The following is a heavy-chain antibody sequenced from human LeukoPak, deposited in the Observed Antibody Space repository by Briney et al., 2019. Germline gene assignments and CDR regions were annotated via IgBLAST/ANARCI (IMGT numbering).Heavy chain of an antibody. CDR3: ARAPIVVVPTRRSTYFDY. V-gene: IGHV3-7*01. D-gene: IGHD2-2*01. Sequence: GGSLRLSCTTSGFTFSRYGMSWVRQAPGKGLEWMANINQDAGEKYYVDSVKGRFTISRDNAKNSLYLQMNSLRAEDTAVYYCARAPIVVVPTRRSTYFDYWGQGTLVTVSS. CDR2: INQDAGEK. CDR1: GFTFSRYG. J-gene: IGHJ4*02.